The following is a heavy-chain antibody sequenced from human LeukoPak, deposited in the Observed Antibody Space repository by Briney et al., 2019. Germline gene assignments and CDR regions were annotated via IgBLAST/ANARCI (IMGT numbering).Heavy chain of an antibody. V-gene: IGHV3-23*01. CDR3: AKVSSYDSSGYDAFDI. Sequence: VGSLRLPCAASGFTFSSYAMSWVRQAPGKGLEWVSAISGSGGSTYYADSVKGRFTISRDNSKNTLYLQMNSLRAEDTAVYYCAKVSSYDSSGYDAFDIWGQGTMVTVSS. J-gene: IGHJ3*02. CDR1: GFTFSSYA. CDR2: ISGSGGST. D-gene: IGHD3-22*01.